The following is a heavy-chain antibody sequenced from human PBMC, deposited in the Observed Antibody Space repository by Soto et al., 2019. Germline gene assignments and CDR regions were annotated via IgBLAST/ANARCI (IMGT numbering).Heavy chain of an antibody. V-gene: IGHV1-69*01. J-gene: IGHJ6*02. CDR3: ARGALRFLEWVLGQNNTSYYYYYGMDV. CDR1: GGTFSSYA. D-gene: IGHD3-3*01. Sequence: QVQLVQSGAEVKKPGSSVKVSCKASGGTFSSYAISWVRQAPGQGLEWMGGIIPIFGTANYAQKFQGRVTITADESTSTAYMELSSLRSEDTAVYYCARGALRFLEWVLGQNNTSYYYYYGMDVWGQGTTVTVSS. CDR2: IIPIFGTA.